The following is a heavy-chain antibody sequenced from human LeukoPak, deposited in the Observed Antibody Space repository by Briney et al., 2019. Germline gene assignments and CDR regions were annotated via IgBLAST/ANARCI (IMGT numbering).Heavy chain of an antibody. CDR3: AKEGSGWYLPGWFDP. CDR2: ISGSGGST. Sequence: GGSLRLSCADSGFTFSSYAMSWVRQAPGTGLGWVSGISGSGGSTYYADSVKGRFTISRDNSKNTLYLQMNSLRAEDTAVYYCAKEGSGWYLPGWFDPWGQGTLVTVSS. J-gene: IGHJ5*02. V-gene: IGHV3-23*01. CDR1: GFTFSSYA. D-gene: IGHD6-19*01.